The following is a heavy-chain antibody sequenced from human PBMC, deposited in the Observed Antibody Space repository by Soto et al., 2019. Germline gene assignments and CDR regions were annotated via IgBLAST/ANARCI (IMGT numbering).Heavy chain of an antibody. Sequence: EVQLLESGGGLVQPGGSLRISCAASGFTFSNYAMSWVRQAPGKGLQWVSGVSGSGGSTYYADSVKGRFTISRDNSKNTLYLQMNGLRAEDTAVYYCAKPPKGVVEMAAIYNHMDGWGKGTTVTVSS. CDR3: AKPPKGVVEMAAIYNHMDG. CDR2: VSGSGGST. D-gene: IGHD2-15*01. CDR1: GFTFSNYA. V-gene: IGHV3-23*01. J-gene: IGHJ6*03.